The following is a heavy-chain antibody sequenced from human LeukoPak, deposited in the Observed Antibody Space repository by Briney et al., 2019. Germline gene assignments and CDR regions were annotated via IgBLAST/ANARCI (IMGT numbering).Heavy chain of an antibody. CDR2: IGLSSGKT. J-gene: IGHJ4*02. D-gene: IGHD1-1*01. CDR3: ARDHNYALDN. CDR1: GFTFSDYS. V-gene: IGHV3-48*04. Sequence: QAGGSLRLSCAASGFTFSDYSMNWVRQAPGKGLEWISYIGLSSGKTKYADSVKGRFTISGHNAKNSLYLQMDSLRVEDTAVYFCARDHNYALDNWGQGILVTVSS.